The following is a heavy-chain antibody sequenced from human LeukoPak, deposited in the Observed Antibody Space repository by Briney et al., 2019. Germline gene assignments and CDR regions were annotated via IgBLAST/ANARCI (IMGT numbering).Heavy chain of an antibody. CDR3: ARVGRNRDYGDYVRWFDP. CDR2: IIPIFGTA. J-gene: IGHJ5*02. CDR1: GGTFSSYA. Sequence: SVKVSCKASGGTFSSYAISWVRQAPGQGLKWMGRIIPIFGTANYAQKFQGRVTITADKSTSTAYMELSSLRSEDTAVYYCARVGRNRDYGDYVRWFDPWGQGTLVTVSS. V-gene: IGHV1-69*06. D-gene: IGHD4-17*01.